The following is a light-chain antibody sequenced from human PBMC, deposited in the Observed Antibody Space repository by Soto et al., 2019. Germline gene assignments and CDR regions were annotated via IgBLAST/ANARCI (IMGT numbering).Light chain of an antibody. Sequence: QSVPTQPPSASGTPGQRVTISCSGSSSNIGSNYVYWYQQLPGTAPKIIIYRNNQRPSGVPDRISGSKSGTSASLAISGLRSEDEADYYCSAWDDSLSGYVFGTGAKVTVL. CDR1: SSNIGSNY. CDR3: SAWDDSLSGYV. V-gene: IGLV1-47*01. CDR2: RNN. J-gene: IGLJ1*01.